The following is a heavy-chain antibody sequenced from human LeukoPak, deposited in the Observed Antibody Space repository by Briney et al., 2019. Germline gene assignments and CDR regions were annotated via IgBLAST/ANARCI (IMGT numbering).Heavy chain of an antibody. D-gene: IGHD4-17*01. CDR3: ARSPHGDYVPIRRTEFDY. CDR1: GFSLRTRGMC. CDR2: IDWDDGK. V-gene: IGHV2-70*11. Sequence: SGPALVKPTQTLTLTCSFSGFSLRTRGMCVGWIRQPPGKALEWLPRIDWDDGKYYSTSLETRLTISKDTSKNQVVLTMTNMDPVDTATYYCARSPHGDYVPIRRTEFDYWGQGTLVTVSS. J-gene: IGHJ4*02.